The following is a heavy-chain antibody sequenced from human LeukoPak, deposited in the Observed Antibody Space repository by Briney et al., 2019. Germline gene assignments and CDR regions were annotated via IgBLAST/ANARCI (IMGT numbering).Heavy chain of an antibody. Sequence: GASVKVSCKASGYTFTSYGISWVRQAPGQGLEWMGWISAYNGNTNYAQKLQGRVTMTTDTSTSTAYMELRSLSSDDTAVYYCARRVVVHYYGMDVWGQGTTVTVSS. CDR2: ISAYNGNT. J-gene: IGHJ6*02. CDR1: GYTFTSYG. CDR3: ARRVVVHYYGMDV. V-gene: IGHV1-18*01. D-gene: IGHD2-15*01.